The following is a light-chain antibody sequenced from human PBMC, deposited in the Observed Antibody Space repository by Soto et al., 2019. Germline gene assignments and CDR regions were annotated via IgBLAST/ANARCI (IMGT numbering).Light chain of an antibody. J-gene: IGLJ1*01. V-gene: IGLV2-11*01. CDR2: DVS. CDR1: SSDVGDYNS. Sequence: SALTQPRSVSGSPGQSVTVSCIGTSSDVGDYNSVSWYQQHPGKAPKLMIYDVSKRPSGVPDRFSGSKSGNTASLTISGLQAEDEADYYCCSYAGRYTYVFGTGTKVTVL. CDR3: CSYAGRYTYV.